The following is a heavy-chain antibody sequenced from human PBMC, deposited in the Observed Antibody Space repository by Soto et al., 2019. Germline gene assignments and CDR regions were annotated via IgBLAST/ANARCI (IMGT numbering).Heavy chain of an antibody. CDR1: GFTFSKYS. J-gene: IGHJ4*02. D-gene: IGHD4-4*01. Sequence: PGGSLRLSCAASGFTFSKYSMNWVRQAPGKGLEWVSSISSSSSYIYYADSVKGRFTISRDNSKNTLYLQMNSLRAEDTAVYYCAKDYTDYTYSFDYWGQGTLVTVSS. V-gene: IGHV3-21*01. CDR2: ISSSSSYI. CDR3: AKDYTDYTYSFDY.